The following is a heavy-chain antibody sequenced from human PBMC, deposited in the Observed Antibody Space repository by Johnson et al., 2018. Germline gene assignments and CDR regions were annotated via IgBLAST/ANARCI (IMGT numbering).Heavy chain of an antibody. J-gene: IGHJ3*02. CDR3: ANRSCGGDCYSGDDAFDI. CDR1: GFTFSSYG. CDR2: ISYDGSNK. Sequence: QVQLVESGGGVVQPGRSLRLSCAASGFTFSSYGMHWVRQAPGKGLEWVAVISYDGSNKYYADSVKGRFTISRANSKNTLYLQMKRRRAEDTAVYYCANRSCGGDCYSGDDAFDIWGQGTMVTVSS. D-gene: IGHD2-21*02. V-gene: IGHV3-30*18.